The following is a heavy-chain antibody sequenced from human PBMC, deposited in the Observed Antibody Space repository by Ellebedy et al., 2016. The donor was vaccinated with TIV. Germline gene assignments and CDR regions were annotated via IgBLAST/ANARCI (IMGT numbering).Heavy chain of an antibody. Sequence: GGSLRLSXAASGFTFSDYYMSWIRQAPGKGLEWISYITSSGVTTYYTDSVKGRFTISRDNAKNSVDLQMHSLRVEDTGVYYCARGEARFDFWNYYGTPAFDQWGQGALVTVSS. V-gene: IGHV3-11*01. D-gene: IGHD3-3*01. CDR3: ARGEARFDFWNYYGTPAFDQ. CDR1: GFTFSDYY. J-gene: IGHJ4*02. CDR2: ITSSGVTT.